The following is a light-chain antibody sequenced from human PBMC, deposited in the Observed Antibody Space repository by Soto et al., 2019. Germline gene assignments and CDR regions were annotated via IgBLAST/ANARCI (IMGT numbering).Light chain of an antibody. CDR3: CSYAGSSTYV. V-gene: IGLV2-23*01. J-gene: IGLJ1*01. CDR1: SSDVGSYNL. Sequence: QSVVTQPASVSRSPGQSITISCTGTSSDVGSYNLVSWYQQHPGKAPKLMIYEGSKRPSGVSNRFSGSRSGNTASLTISGLQAEDEADYYCCSYAGSSTYVFGTGTKVTVL. CDR2: EGS.